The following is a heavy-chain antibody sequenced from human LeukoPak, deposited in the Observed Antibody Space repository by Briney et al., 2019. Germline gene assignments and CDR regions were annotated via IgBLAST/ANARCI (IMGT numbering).Heavy chain of an antibody. J-gene: IGHJ3*02. V-gene: IGHV4-4*08. CDR2: IYSNEAT. Sequence: SETLSLTCTVSGDSITGYHWSWIRQPPGKGLEWIGYIYSNEATQYKPSLKSRVTISADTSKNQFSLKLTSVSAADTAIYYCAGRNDFDIWGQGTMVTVSS. CDR3: AGRNDFDI. CDR1: GDSITGYH.